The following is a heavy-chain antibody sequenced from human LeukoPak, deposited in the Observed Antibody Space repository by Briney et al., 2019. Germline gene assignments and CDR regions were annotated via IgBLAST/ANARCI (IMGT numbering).Heavy chain of an antibody. CDR2: IRYDGSNK. J-gene: IGHJ6*03. CDR3: AKEGDYYYYCMDV. D-gene: IGHD1-26*01. Sequence: GGSLRLSCAASGFTFSSYGMHWVRQAPGKGLEWVAFIRYDGSNKYYADSVKGRFTISRDNSKNTLYLQMNSLRAEDTAVYYCAKEGDYYYYCMDVWGKGTTVTVSS. CDR1: GFTFSSYG. V-gene: IGHV3-30*02.